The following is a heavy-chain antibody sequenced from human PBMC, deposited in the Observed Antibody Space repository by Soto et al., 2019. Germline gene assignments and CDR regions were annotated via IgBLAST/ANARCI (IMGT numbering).Heavy chain of an antibody. CDR1: GFTFSRYP. Sequence: EAQLLESGGGLVQPGGSLRLSCATSGFTFSRYPMTWVRQAPGKGLEWVSCISGSGDTTYYADAVRGRFTISRDNSKNTLYLQMNSLRAGDTAVYYCALPGGTADNWGQGTLVTVSS. CDR2: ISGSGDTT. CDR3: ALPGGTADN. V-gene: IGHV3-23*01. J-gene: IGHJ4*02. D-gene: IGHD3-16*01.